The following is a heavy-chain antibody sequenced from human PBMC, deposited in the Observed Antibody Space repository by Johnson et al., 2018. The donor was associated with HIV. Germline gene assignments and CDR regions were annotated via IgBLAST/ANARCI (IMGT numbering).Heavy chain of an antibody. Sequence: VQLVESGGGLVQPGGSLRLSCAASGFTFSIYAMIWVRQAPGKGLEWVSAISDSGGGTYSADSVKGRFTISRDNAKNTLYLQMNSLRAEDTAAYYCARELSHDAFDIWGQGTMVTVSS. V-gene: IGHV3-23*04. J-gene: IGHJ3*02. CDR3: ARELSHDAFDI. D-gene: IGHD3-3*02. CDR2: ISDSGGGT. CDR1: GFTFSIYA.